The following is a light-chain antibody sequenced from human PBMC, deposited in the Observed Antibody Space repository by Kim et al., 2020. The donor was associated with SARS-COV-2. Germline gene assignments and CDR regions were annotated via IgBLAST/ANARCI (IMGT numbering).Light chain of an antibody. CDR1: QSLVDSDRSTY. V-gene: IGKV2-30*01. J-gene: IGKJ1*01. CDR3: LQGTHWPWT. CDR2: RVS. Sequence: AFSPCRFCQSLVDSDRSTYVSWFHQRPGQAPRRLLYRVSNRESGVPDRFSGSGSGSDFTLKISRVEAEDLGIYYCLQGTHWPWTFGQGTKVDIK.